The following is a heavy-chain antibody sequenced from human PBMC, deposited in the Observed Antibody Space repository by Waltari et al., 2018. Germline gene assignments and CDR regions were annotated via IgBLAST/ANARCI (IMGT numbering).Heavy chain of an antibody. CDR3: ARLLSSGWYLVDY. CDR2: IYHSGST. D-gene: IGHD6-19*01. J-gene: IGHJ4*02. Sequence: QVQLQESGPGLVKPSETLSLTCAVSGYSISSGYYWGWIRQPPGKGLEWIGSIYHSGSTYYNPSHKSRVTISVDTSKNQFALKRSSVTAADTAVYYCARLLSSGWYLVDYWGQGTLVTVSS. V-gene: IGHV4-38-2*01. CDR1: GYSISSGYY.